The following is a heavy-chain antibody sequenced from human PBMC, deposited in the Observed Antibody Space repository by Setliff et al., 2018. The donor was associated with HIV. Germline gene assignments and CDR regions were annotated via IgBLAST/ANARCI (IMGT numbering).Heavy chain of an antibody. CDR3: ARRFRYCRNTSCYKGLDF. D-gene: IGHD2-2*02. V-gene: IGHV4-59*01. CDR1: GGSISSYY. J-gene: IGHJ4*02. CDR2: MYYSGST. Sequence: SETLSLTCTVSGGSISSYYWSWIRQPPGKGLEWIGSMYYSGSTNYNPSLKSRVTISVDTSKNQFSLKMSSVTAADTAVYYCARRFRYCRNTSCYKGLDFWSQGTLVTVSS.